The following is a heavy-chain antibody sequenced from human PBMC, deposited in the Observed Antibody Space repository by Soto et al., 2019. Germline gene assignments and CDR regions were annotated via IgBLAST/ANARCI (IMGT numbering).Heavy chain of an antibody. J-gene: IGHJ6*02. CDR2: ISAYNGNT. CDR3: LIYHLSPFYDGMEV. CDR1: GYTFTSYG. V-gene: IGHV1-18*01. Sequence: VQLVQSGAAVKKPGASVKVSCKDSGYTFTSYGFSCVRQAPGQRLEWMGRISAYNGNTNYAQQLQGRLTMTPDASTSTAYMELRRRRSHDTGVYICLIYHLSPFYDGMEVWGQGTTVTVSS.